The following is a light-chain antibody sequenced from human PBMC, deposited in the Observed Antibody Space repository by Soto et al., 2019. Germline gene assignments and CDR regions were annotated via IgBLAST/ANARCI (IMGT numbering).Light chain of an antibody. CDR3: QQYNSYLLT. Sequence: DIQMTQSPSTLSASVGDRVTITCRASQSISSWLAWYQQKPGKAPKLLIYDASSLESGVPSRFSGSGSGTEFPLHISSLQPDDFATYYCQQYNSYLLTFGGGTKVEIK. V-gene: IGKV1-5*01. CDR2: DAS. J-gene: IGKJ4*01. CDR1: QSISSW.